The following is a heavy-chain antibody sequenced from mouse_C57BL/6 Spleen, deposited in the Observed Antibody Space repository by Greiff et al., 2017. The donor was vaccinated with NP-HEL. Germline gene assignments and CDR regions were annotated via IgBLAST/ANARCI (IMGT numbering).Heavy chain of an antibody. CDR3: ASRGLRLRYFDV. CDR2: IDPSDSYT. Sequence: VQLQQPGAELVMPGASVKLSCKASGYTFTSYWMHWVKQRPGQGLEWIGEIDPSDSYTNYNQKFKGKSTLTVDKSSSTAYMQLSSLTSEDSAVYYCASRGLRLRYFDVWGTGTTVTVSS. D-gene: IGHD3-2*02. V-gene: IGHV1-69*01. J-gene: IGHJ1*03. CDR1: GYTFTSYW.